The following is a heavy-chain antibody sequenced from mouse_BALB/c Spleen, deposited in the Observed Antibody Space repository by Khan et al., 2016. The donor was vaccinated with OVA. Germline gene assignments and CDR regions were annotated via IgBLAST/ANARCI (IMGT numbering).Heavy chain of an antibody. V-gene: IGHV1S81*02. CDR1: GYAFTNYQ. CDR3: TRGGYGGFAY. Sequence: QIQLVQSGAELVKPGASVKLSCKASGYAFTNYQMYWVKQRPGQGLEWIGEINPSNGGTNFNEKFKSKATLTVDKSSSTAYMQLSSLTSEDSAVYYCTRGGYGGFAYWGQGTLVTVSA. D-gene: IGHD3-1*01. J-gene: IGHJ3*01. CDR2: INPSNGGT.